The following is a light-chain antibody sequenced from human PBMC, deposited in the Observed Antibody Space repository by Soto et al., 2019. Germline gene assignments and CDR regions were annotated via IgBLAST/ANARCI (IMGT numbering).Light chain of an antibody. J-gene: IGKJ1*01. CDR1: QNVSRF. CDR3: QQYGSSGT. CDR2: DTS. Sequence: EIVLTQSPATLSVSPGERATLSCRASQNVSRFLAWYQRRPGQAPRLVIYDTSKRASDTPARFSGSGSGTDFTLTISRLEPEDFAVYYCQQYGSSGTFGQGTKVDIK. V-gene: IGKV3-11*01.